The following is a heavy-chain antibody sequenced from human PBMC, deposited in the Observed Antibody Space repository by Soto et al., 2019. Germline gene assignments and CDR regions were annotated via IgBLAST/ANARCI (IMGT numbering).Heavy chain of an antibody. CDR1: GYTFTGYY. CDR3: ARGGVAARLVPVYYYYYMDV. Sequence: ASVKVSCKASGYTFTGYYMHWVRQAPGQGLEWMGWINPNSGGTNYAQKFQGWVTMTRDTSISTAYMGLSRLRSDDTAVYYCARGGVAARLVPVYYYYYMDVWGKGTTVTVSS. CDR2: INPNSGGT. D-gene: IGHD6-6*01. J-gene: IGHJ6*03. V-gene: IGHV1-2*04.